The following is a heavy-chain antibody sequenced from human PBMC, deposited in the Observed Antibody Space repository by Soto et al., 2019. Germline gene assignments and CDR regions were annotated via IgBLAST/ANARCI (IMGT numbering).Heavy chain of an antibody. V-gene: IGHV3-11*01. CDR2: ISSTDNII. CDR1: GFTFSDYY. Sequence: QVQLVESGGGLVKPGGSLRLSCAASGFTFSDYYMSWIRQAPGKGLEWVSYISSTDNIIYYADSVKGRFTISRDNAKNSLYLQMNILRAEDTAVDYCARDLGYYDSSGYFDYWGQGTLVTVSS. D-gene: IGHD3-22*01. CDR3: ARDLGYYDSSGYFDY. J-gene: IGHJ4*02.